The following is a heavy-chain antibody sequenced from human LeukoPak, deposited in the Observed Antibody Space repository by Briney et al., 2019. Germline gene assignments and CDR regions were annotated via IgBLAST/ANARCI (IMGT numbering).Heavy chain of an antibody. CDR2: ISSSTNTI. Sequence: PGGSLRLSCAASRFTFSSYSMNWVRQAPGKGLEWVSYISSSTNTIYYADSVEGRFTISRDNAKNSLYLQMNSLRDEDTAVYYCARAICGGDCFGLGDWGQGTLVTVSS. J-gene: IGHJ4*02. V-gene: IGHV3-48*02. CDR3: ARAICGGDCFGLGD. D-gene: IGHD2-21*02. CDR1: RFTFSSYS.